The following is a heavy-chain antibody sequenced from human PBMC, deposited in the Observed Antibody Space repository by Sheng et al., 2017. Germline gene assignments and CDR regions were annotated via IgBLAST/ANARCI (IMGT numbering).Heavy chain of an antibody. V-gene: IGHV3-23*01. Sequence: EVQLLESGGGLVQPGGSLRLSCAASGFTFSSYGMSWVRQAPGKGLEWVSAISGSGGSTNYADSVKGRFTVSRDNSKNTLYLQMNSLRAEDTAVYYCAKGYSAYDFAYWGQGALVTVSS. CDR3: AKGYSAYDFAY. J-gene: IGHJ4*02. D-gene: IGHD5-12*01. CDR1: GFTFSSYG. CDR2: ISGSGGST.